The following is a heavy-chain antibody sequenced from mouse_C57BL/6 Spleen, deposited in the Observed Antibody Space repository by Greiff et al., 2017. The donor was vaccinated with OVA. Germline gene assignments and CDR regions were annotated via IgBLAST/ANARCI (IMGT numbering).Heavy chain of an antibody. D-gene: IGHD2-1*01. CDR1: GFTFSDYG. CDR2: ISSGSSTI. CDR3: ARGIYYGNYLDY. V-gene: IGHV5-17*01. J-gene: IGHJ2*01. Sequence: DVMLVESGGGLVKPGGSLKLSCAASGFTFSDYGMHWVRQAPEKGLEWVAYISSGSSTIYYADTVKGRFTISRDNAKNTLFLQMTSLRSEDTAMYYCARGIYYGNYLDYWGQGTTLTVSS.